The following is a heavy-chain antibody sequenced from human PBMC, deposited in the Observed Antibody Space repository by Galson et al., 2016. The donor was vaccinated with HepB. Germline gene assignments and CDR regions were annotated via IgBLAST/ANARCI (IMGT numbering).Heavy chain of an antibody. D-gene: IGHD3-22*01. J-gene: IGHJ3*01. CDR1: GYRFSNYW. V-gene: IGHV5-51*01. CDR2: IYPRDSDT. Sequence: QSGAEVKKPGESLKISCKASGYRFSNYWIGWVRQMPGKGLEWMGIIYPRDSDTRYSPSFQGQVTISADRSISTAYLQWSSLKDTDTAMIYCARLHSHESSVYGCAFNLWGQGTMVTVAS. CDR3: ARLHSHESSVYGCAFNL.